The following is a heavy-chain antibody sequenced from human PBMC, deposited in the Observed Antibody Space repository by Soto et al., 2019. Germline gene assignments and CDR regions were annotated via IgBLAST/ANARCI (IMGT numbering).Heavy chain of an antibody. D-gene: IGHD4-17*01. CDR2: IIPIFGTA. J-gene: IGHJ5*02. CDR3: ARAFRTVPTYNWFDP. Sequence: QVQLVQSGAEVKKPGSSVKVSRKASGGTFSSYAISWVRQAPGQGLEWMGGIIPIFGTANYAQKFQGRVTITADESTSTAYMELSSLRSEDTAVYYCARAFRTVPTYNWFDPWGQGTLVTVSS. CDR1: GGTFSSYA. V-gene: IGHV1-69*12.